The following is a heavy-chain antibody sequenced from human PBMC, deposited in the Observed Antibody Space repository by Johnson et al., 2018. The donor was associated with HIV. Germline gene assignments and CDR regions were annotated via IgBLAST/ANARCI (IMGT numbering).Heavy chain of an antibody. Sequence: VQLVESGGGLVKPGGSLRLSCAASGFTFSNAWMSWVRQAPGKGLEWVGRIKSKTDGGTTDYAAPVKGRFTISRDDSKNTLYLQRHSLKTEDTAVYYCTTGYSGSYLGAFDIWGQGTMVTVSS. V-gene: IGHV3-15*01. J-gene: IGHJ3*02. CDR1: GFTFSNAW. D-gene: IGHD1-26*01. CDR2: IKSKTDGGTT. CDR3: TTGYSGSYLGAFDI.